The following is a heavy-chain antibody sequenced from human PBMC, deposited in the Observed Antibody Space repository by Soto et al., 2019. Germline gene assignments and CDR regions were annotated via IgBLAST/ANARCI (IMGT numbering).Heavy chain of an antibody. V-gene: IGHV3-30-3*01. J-gene: IGHJ5*02. CDR1: GFTFSSYA. D-gene: IGHD6-13*01. CDR3: ARDPVPAIIAGPGYNWFDP. Sequence: LRLSCAASGFTFSSYAMHWVRQAPGKGLEWVAVISYDGSNKYYADSVKGRFTISRDNSKNTLYLQMNSLRAEDTAVYYCARDPVPAIIAGPGYNWFDPWGQGTLVTVSS. CDR2: ISYDGSNK.